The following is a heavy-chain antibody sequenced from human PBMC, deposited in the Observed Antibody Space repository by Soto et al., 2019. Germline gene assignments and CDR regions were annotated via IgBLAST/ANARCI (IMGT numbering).Heavy chain of an antibody. CDR3: ANSGYYYYAFDI. CDR1: GFTFSSYA. CDR2: ISGSGGST. J-gene: IGHJ3*02. Sequence: GGSLRLSCAASGFTFSSYAMSWVRQAPGKGLEWVSAISGSGGSTYYADSVKGRFTISRDNSKNTLYLQMNSLRAEDTAVYYCANSGYYYYAFDIWGQGTMVTVSS. V-gene: IGHV3-23*01. D-gene: IGHD3-22*01.